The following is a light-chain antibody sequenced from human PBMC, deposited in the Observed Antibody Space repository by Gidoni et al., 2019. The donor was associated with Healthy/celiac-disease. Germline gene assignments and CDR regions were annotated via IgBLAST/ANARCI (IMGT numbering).Light chain of an antibody. CDR3: QQSYSTPRS. Sequence: DIQMTQYPSSLSASVGDRVTITCRASQSISSYLIWYQQKPGKAPKLLIYAASSFQSGVPSRFSGSVSGTDFTLTISSLQPEDFATYDCQQSYSTPRSFGQGTKLEIK. V-gene: IGKV1-39*01. CDR1: QSISSY. J-gene: IGKJ2*03. CDR2: AAS.